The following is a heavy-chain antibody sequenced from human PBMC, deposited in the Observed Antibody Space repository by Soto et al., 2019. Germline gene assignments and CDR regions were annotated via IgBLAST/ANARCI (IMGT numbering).Heavy chain of an antibody. V-gene: IGHV3-30-3*01. J-gene: IGHJ6*02. CDR3: ARDRIAARFGYYYYGMDV. D-gene: IGHD6-6*01. Sequence: GGSLRLSCAASGFTFSSYAMHWVRQAPGKGLEWVAVISYDGSNKYYADSVKGRFTISRDNSKNTLYLQMNSLRAEDTAVYYCARDRIAARFGYYYYGMDVWGQGTTVTVSS. CDR1: GFTFSSYA. CDR2: ISYDGSNK.